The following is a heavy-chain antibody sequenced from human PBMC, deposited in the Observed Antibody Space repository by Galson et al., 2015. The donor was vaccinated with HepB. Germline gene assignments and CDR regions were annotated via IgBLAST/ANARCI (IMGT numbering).Heavy chain of an antibody. CDR1: GGSISSTSYY. J-gene: IGHJ4*02. D-gene: IGHD6-13*01. CDR3: ARQAAYSSSWTDFDY. V-gene: IGHV4-39*01. CDR2: IYYSGYT. Sequence: SETLSLTCTVSGGSISSTSYYWGWIRQPPGKGLEWIGSIYYSGYTYYNPSLESRGTISVDTSKTQFSLKVSSVTATDTAVYYCARQAAYSSSWTDFDYWGQGTLVTVSS.